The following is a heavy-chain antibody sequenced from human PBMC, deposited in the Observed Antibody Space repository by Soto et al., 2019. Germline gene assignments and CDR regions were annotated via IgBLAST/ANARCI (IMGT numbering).Heavy chain of an antibody. CDR2: INSDGSST. CDR3: ARYSSGWNAFDY. Sequence: PGGSLRLSCAASGSTFSSYWMHWVRQAPGKGLVWVSRINSDGSSTSYADSVKGRFTISRDNAKNTLYLQMNSLRAEDTAVYYCARYSSGWNAFDYWGQGTLVTVSS. V-gene: IGHV3-74*01. J-gene: IGHJ4*02. CDR1: GSTFSSYW. D-gene: IGHD6-19*01.